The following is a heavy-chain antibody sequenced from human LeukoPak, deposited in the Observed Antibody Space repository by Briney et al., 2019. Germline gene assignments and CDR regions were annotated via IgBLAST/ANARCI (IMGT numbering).Heavy chain of an antibody. CDR2: ISSSSSYI. V-gene: IGHV3-21*01. Sequence: GRSLRLSCAASGFTFSAHSMNWVRQAPGKGLEWVSSISSSSSYIYYADSVKGRFTTSRDNAKNSLYLQMNSLRAEDTAVYYCARDAPPHYCSGGSCYSGIDYWGQGTLVTVSS. J-gene: IGHJ4*02. D-gene: IGHD2-15*01. CDR1: GFTFSAHS. CDR3: ARDAPPHYCSGGSCYSGIDY.